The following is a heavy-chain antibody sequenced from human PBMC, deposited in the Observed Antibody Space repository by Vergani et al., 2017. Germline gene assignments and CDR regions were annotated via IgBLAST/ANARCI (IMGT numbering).Heavy chain of an antibody. D-gene: IGHD6-13*01. CDR1: GGSFSGYF. V-gene: IGHV4-34*01. J-gene: IGHJ6*02. CDR2: VNHSGST. CDR3: ARGKLVPYYYYYGMDV. Sequence: QVPLQQWGAGLLKPSETQSLTCAVYGGSFSGYFWSWLRQPPGKGLEWIGEVNHSGSTIYNPSLKSRVTISVDTSKNQFSLKLSSVTAADTAVYYCARGKLVPYYYYYGMDVWGQGTTVTVSS.